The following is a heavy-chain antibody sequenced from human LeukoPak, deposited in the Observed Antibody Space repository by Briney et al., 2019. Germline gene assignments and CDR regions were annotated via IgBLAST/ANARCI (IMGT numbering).Heavy chain of an antibody. CDR3: ARDRVWDYYGSGSYPTAYDY. D-gene: IGHD3-10*01. J-gene: IGHJ4*02. V-gene: IGHV3-21*01. Sequence: PGGSLRLSCAASGFTFSSYSMNWARQAPGKGLEWVSSISSSSSYIYYADSVKGRFTISRDNAKNSLYLQMNSLRAEDTAVYYCARDRVWDYYGSGSYPTAYDYWGQGTLVTVSS. CDR1: GFTFSSYS. CDR2: ISSSSSYI.